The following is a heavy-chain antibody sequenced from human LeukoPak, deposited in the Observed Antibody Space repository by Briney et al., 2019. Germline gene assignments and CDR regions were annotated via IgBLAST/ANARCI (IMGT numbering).Heavy chain of an antibody. CDR2: MNSDGSSR. J-gene: IGHJ4*02. D-gene: IGHD3-22*01. CDR1: GFTFSSHW. CDR3: AIGCYFDSSGYCGFDY. V-gene: IGHV3-74*01. Sequence: PGGSLRLSCAASGFTFSSHWMHWVRQAPGKGLVWVSRMNSDGSSRSYADSVKGRFTISRDNAKDTLYLKMNSLRAEDTAVYYCAIGCYFDSSGYCGFDYWGQGTLVTVSS.